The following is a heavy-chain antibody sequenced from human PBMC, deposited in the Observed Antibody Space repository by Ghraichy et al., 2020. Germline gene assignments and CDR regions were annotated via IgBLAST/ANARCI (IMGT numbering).Heavy chain of an antibody. Sequence: GGSLRLSCVASGFTFNAFGMHWVRQAPGKGLEWVAYIRYDGSNTYYGDSAKGRYTVSRDNSKNMLYLQINSRRPEDTAVYYCAKESCSTTNGLSYYYYAMDVWGQGTAVTVSS. D-gene: IGHD1-26*01. V-gene: IGHV3-30*02. J-gene: IGHJ6*02. CDR2: IRYDGSNT. CDR1: GFTFNAFG. CDR3: AKESCSTTNGLSYYYYAMDV.